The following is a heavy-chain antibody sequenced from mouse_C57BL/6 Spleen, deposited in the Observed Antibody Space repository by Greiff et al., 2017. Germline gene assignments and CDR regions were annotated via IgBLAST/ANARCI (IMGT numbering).Heavy chain of an antibody. CDR3: ARWSPPHYDDAMDY. CDR2: IYPGDGDT. J-gene: IGHJ4*01. Sequence: QVQLQQSGAELVKPGASVKISCKASGYAFSSYWMNWVKQRPGKGLEWIGQIYPGDGDTNYNGKFKGKATLTADKSSSTAYMQLSSLTSEDSAVYFCARWSPPHYDDAMDYWGQGTSVTVSS. D-gene: IGHD2-3*01. CDR1: GYAFSSYW. V-gene: IGHV1-80*01.